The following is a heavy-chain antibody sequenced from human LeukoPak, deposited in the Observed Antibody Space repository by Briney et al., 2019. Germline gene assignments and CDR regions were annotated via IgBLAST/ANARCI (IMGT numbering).Heavy chain of an antibody. Sequence: QSGGSLRLSCAASGFTFSSYAMSWVRQAPGKGLEWVAVISYDGDNKYYADSVKGRFTISRDNSKNTLYLQMNSLRAEDTAVYYCAKDRLTGLGYGPAFDYWGQGTLVTVSS. D-gene: IGHD5-18*01. CDR3: AKDRLTGLGYGPAFDY. J-gene: IGHJ4*02. V-gene: IGHV3-30*18. CDR1: GFTFSSYA. CDR2: ISYDGDNK.